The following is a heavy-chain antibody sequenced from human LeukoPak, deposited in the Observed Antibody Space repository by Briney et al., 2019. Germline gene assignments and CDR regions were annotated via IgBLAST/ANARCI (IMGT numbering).Heavy chain of an antibody. Sequence: GGSLRLSCAASGFTFSSYAMSWVRQAPGKGLHWVSSLGISGGYTWYAGSVKGRFTISRDSSKNTLYLQMNSLRAEDTAVYYCAKWGYSYDPVDYWGQGTLVTVSS. CDR2: LGISGGYT. V-gene: IGHV3-23*01. CDR3: AKWGYSYDPVDY. J-gene: IGHJ4*02. D-gene: IGHD5-18*01. CDR1: GFTFSSYA.